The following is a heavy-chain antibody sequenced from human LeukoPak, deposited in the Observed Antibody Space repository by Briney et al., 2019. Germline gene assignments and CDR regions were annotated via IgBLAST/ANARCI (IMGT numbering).Heavy chain of an antibody. J-gene: IGHJ4*02. CDR1: GFTFDSYW. D-gene: IGHD3-22*01. CDR2: INTDGSST. V-gene: IGHV3-74*01. CDR3: VVWGEDSSGHRFDH. Sequence: GGSLRLSCAASGFTFDSYWMHWVRQAPGKGLLWVSRINTDGSSTHYADSVKGRLTISRDNAKNMLYLQMNGLRAEDTAVYYCVVWGEDSSGHRFDHWGQGTLVTVSS.